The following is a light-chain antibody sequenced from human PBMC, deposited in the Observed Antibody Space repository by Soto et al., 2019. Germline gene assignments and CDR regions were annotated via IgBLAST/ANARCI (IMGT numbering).Light chain of an antibody. J-gene: IGKJ5*01. V-gene: IGKV3-15*01. CDR1: QSVNNN. Sequence: EIVVTQSPATLSVSPGERAALSCTASQSVNNNLAWYQQKPGQSPRLLIYGASTRATGIPARFSGSGSGTDFTLTIRSLQSEDFAVYYCQQYNAWPRGTFGQGTRLEIK. CDR3: QQYNAWPRGT. CDR2: GAS.